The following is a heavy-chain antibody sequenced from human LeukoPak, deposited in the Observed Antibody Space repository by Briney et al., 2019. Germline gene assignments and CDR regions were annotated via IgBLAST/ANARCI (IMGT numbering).Heavy chain of an antibody. CDR3: AKDRQKLGIGY. CDR2: ISGSGGST. J-gene: IGHJ4*02. D-gene: IGHD7-27*01. CDR1: GFAFSNAW. Sequence: PGGSLRLSCAASGFAFSNAWMSWVRQAPGKGLEWVSAISGSGGSTYYADSVKGRFTISRDNSKNTLYLQMNSLRAEDTAVYYCAKDRQKLGIGYWGQGTLVTVSS. V-gene: IGHV3-23*01.